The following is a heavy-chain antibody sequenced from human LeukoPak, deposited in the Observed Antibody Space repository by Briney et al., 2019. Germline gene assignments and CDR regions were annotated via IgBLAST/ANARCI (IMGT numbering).Heavy chain of an antibody. CDR1: GITFSSYA. D-gene: IGHD2-2*02. J-gene: IGHJ3*02. CDR2: ITGRGDRT. Sequence: GGSLRLSCAASGITFSSYAMIWVRQGPGKGLEWVSAITGRGDRTYYADSVKGRFTISRDNSKNTLYLQMNSLRAEDTAIYFCARGYKGPGFDIWGQGTMVTVSS. V-gene: IGHV3-23*01. CDR3: ARGYKGPGFDI.